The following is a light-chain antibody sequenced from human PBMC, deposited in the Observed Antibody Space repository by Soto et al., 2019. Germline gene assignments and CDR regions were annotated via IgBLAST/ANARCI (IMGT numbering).Light chain of an antibody. V-gene: IGLV2-14*01. CDR3: SSYTSSSNLV. CDR1: SSDVGGYNY. CDR2: EVS. J-gene: IGLJ2*01. Sequence: QSVLTQPASVSGSPGQSITISCTETSSDVGGYNYVSWYQHHPGKAPKRMIYEVSNRPSGVSNRFSGSKSGNTSSLTISGLQAEDEADYYCSSYTSSSNLVFGGGTKLTVL.